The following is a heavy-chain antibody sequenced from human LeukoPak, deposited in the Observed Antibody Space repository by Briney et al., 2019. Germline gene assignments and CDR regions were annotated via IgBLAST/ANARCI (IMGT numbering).Heavy chain of an antibody. V-gene: IGHV4-59*01. J-gene: IGHJ4*02. CDR1: GGSISSYY. Sequence: SETLSLTCTVSGGSISSYYWSWIRQPPGKGLEWIGYISYSGSTNYNPSLSSRVTISVDTSRNQFSLKLISVTAADTAVYYCARDSYDSSGYLDYWGQGTLVTVSS. CDR2: ISYSGST. D-gene: IGHD3-22*01. CDR3: ARDSYDSSGYLDY.